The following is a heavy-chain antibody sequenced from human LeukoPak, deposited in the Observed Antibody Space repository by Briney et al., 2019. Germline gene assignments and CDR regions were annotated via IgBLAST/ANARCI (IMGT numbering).Heavy chain of an antibody. CDR3: AKRDFDDYFDY. V-gene: IGHV3-48*01. Sequence: GGSLRLSCAASGFTFSSYSMNWVRQAPGKGLEWVSYISSSSSTIYYADSVKGRFTISRDNSKNTLYLQMNSLRAEDTALYYCAKRDFDDYFDYWGQGTLVTVSS. CDR2: ISSSSSTI. CDR1: GFTFSSYS. D-gene: IGHD3-9*01. J-gene: IGHJ4*02.